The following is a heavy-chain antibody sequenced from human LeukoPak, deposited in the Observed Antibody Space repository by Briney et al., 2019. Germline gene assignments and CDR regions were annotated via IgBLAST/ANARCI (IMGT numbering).Heavy chain of an antibody. Sequence: GGSLRLSCAASGFTFSSYARTWVRQAPGRGLEWVSYIGPSGTAIYYADSVKGRFTISRDNARNSLFLQMNSLYYCARDIASCTHTTCYDIRFDSWGQGTLVTVSS. J-gene: IGHJ5*01. V-gene: IGHV3-48*01. CDR3: THTTCYDIRFDS. CDR1: GFTFSSYA. D-gene: IGHD2-15*01. CDR2: IGPSGTAI.